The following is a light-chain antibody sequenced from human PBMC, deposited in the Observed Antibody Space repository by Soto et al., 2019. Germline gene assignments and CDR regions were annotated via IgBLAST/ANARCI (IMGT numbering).Light chain of an antibody. V-gene: IGLV2-23*01. CDR2: DDS. CDR1: SSDVGNYDL. Sequence: QSALTQPASVSGSPGQSITVSCTGTSSDVGNYDLVSWFQQPPGKAPKLIIYDDSKWPSGVSHRFSGSKSGNTASLTSYGLQAEDEADYYCCSYAGPFPVLGGVTTVTV. J-gene: IGLJ2*01. CDR3: CSYAGPFPV.